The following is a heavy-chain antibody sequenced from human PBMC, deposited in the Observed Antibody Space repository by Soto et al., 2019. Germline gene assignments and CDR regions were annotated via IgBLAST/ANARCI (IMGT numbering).Heavy chain of an antibody. Sequence: PSETLSLTCTASGGSVSSGTFYWSWIRQPPGKGLEWIGFISYSGNINYNPSLKSRVTIAVDTSKNQFTLKLSSVTAADTAVYYCARGVTINWFDPWGQGTLVTVSS. CDR2: ISYSGNI. D-gene: IGHD3-10*01. CDR3: ARGVTINWFDP. V-gene: IGHV4-61*01. J-gene: IGHJ5*02. CDR1: GGSVSSGTFY.